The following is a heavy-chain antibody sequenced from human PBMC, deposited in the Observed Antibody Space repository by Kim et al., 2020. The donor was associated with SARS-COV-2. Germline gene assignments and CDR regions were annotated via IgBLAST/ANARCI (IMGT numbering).Heavy chain of an antibody. Sequence: SETLSLTCTVSGGSISSGGYYWSWIRQHPGKGLEWIGYIYYSGSTYYNPSLKSRVTISVDTSKNQFSLKPSSVTAPDTAVYYCAGDPLQNPVPLGYYYYYGMDVWGQGPTVPVSS. V-gene: IGHV4-31*03. CDR2: IYYSGST. CDR1: GGSISSGGYY. J-gene: IGHJ6*02. CDR3: AGDPLQNPVPLGYYYYYGMDV.